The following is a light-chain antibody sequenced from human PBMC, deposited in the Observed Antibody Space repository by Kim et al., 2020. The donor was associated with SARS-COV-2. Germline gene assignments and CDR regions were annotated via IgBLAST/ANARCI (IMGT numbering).Light chain of an antibody. CDR3: QQYKSYSWT. CDR1: QSIRSS. J-gene: IGKJ1*01. Sequence: ASGGDRLTITCRASQSIRSSLAWYQQKPGKAPKLLIYKASTLESGVPSRFSGSGSGTQFTLTISSLQPDDFATYYCQQYKSYSWTFGQGTKVDIK. CDR2: KAS. V-gene: IGKV1-5*03.